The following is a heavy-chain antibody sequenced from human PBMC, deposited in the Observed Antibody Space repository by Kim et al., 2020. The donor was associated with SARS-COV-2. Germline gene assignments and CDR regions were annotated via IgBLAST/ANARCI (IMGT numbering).Heavy chain of an antibody. D-gene: IGHD4-17*01. V-gene: IGHV4-59*01. J-gene: IGHJ6*03. CDR3: ARGDPDYGDHDPGVYYYYYMDV. CDR1: GGSISSYY. Sequence: SETLSLTCTVSGGSISSYYWSWIRQPPGKGLEWIGYIYYSGSTNYNPSLKSRVTISVDTSKNQFSLKLSSVTAADTAVYYCARGDPDYGDHDPGVYYYYYMDVWGKGTTVTVSS. CDR2: IYYSGST.